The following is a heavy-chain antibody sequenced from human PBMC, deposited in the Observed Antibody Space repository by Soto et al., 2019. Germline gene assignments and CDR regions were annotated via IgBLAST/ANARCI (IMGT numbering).Heavy chain of an antibody. CDR1: DYSLTNIC. CDR3: TSRGDASGHHGFDV. Sequence: GAPKKICWRGADYSLTNICIHWVRQMRGKRQEWMRRIDPGDSATTYNTSLQGHITMSADTSINTDNQQRSSLKASDTAMYYSTSRGDASGHHGFDVWGLGTMVTVSS. J-gene: IGHJ3*01. CDR2: IDPGDSAT. V-gene: IGHV5-10-1*01. D-gene: IGHD6-19*01.